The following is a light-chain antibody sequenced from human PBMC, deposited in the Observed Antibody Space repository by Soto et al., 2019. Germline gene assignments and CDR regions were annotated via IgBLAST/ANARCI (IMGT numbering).Light chain of an antibody. CDR2: GTS. J-gene: IGKJ5*01. CDR1: QDIRSW. Sequence: TQSPSSVSASVGARVTITCRASQDIRSWLAWYQHKPGQAPRLLIYGTSSRATGIPDRFSGSGSGTDFTLTISRLEPEDFAVYYCQQYGSSITFGQGTRLEIK. CDR3: QQYGSSIT. V-gene: IGKV3-20*01.